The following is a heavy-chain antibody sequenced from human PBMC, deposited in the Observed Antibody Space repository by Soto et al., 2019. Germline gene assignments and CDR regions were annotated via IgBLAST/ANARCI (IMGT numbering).Heavy chain of an antibody. D-gene: IGHD1-1*01. CDR3: VRGDYWSDEASDY. CDR1: GFMFTNHG. CDR2: IWSDGNKR. Sequence: QVQLVESGGGVVQPGRSLRLSCAASGFMFTNHGMHWVRQAPGKGLEWVAVIWSDGNKRYYADSVKGRFTVSRDTSKNTLYLQMHNLRADDTAVYYCVRGDYWSDEASDYWGQGTLVTVSS. V-gene: IGHV3-33*01. J-gene: IGHJ4*02.